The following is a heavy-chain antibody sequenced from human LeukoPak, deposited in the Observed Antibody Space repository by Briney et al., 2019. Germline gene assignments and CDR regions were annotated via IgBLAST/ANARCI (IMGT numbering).Heavy chain of an antibody. Sequence: PSETLSLTCTVSGGSISSYYWSWIRQPPGKGLEWIGYIYYSGSTNYNPSPKSRVTISVDTSKNQFSLKLSSVTAADTAVYYCARVGSGSGYFDYWGQGTLVTVSS. CDR2: IYYSGST. CDR1: GGSISSYY. D-gene: IGHD6-19*01. J-gene: IGHJ4*02. V-gene: IGHV4-59*01. CDR3: ARVGSGSGYFDY.